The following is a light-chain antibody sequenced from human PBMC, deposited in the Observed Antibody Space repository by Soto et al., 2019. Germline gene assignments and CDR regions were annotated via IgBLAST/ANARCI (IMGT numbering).Light chain of an antibody. V-gene: IGKV3-20*01. CDR2: GAS. CDR3: QQYGSSSAT. Sequence: EIVLTQSPGTLSLSPGERATLSRRASQSVSSSYLAWYQQKPGQAPRLLIYGASSRATGIPDRFSGSGSGTDFTLTISRLEPEDFAVYYCQQYGSSSATSGQGTKVDIK. J-gene: IGKJ1*01. CDR1: QSVSSSY.